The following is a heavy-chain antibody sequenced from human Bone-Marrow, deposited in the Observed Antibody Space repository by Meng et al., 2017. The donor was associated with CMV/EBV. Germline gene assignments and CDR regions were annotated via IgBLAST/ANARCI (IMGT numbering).Heavy chain of an antibody. Sequence: GGSLRLSCKGSGYSFTSYWIGWVRQMPGKGLEWMGVIHPGDSDTTYSPSFEGQVTFSADKSISTVYLHWSYLKASDTAMYYCASGAGDYWGQGTLVTVSS. V-gene: IGHV5-51*01. J-gene: IGHJ4*02. D-gene: IGHD1-26*01. CDR2: IHPGDSDT. CDR3: ASGAGDY. CDR1: GYSFTSYW.